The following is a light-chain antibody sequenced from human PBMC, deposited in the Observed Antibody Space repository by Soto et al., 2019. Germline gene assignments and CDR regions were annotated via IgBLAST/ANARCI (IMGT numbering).Light chain of an antibody. J-gene: IGKJ4*01. CDR2: VAS. CDR1: QSIGNY. V-gene: IGKV1-39*01. CDR3: QQSSSTPQT. Sequence: DIQMIQSPSSLSASVGDRVTITCRASQSIGNYLSWYQQKPGKAPKLLINVASTLQSGVPSRFSGSGSGTDFTLAISSLQPGGFATDYCQQSSSTPQTFGGGTRVEIK.